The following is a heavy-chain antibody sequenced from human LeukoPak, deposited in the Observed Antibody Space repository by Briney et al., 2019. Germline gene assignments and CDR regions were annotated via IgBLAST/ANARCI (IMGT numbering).Heavy chain of an antibody. CDR1: GFSFSDHW. D-gene: IGHD5-24*01. CDR2: IKHDGSGK. V-gene: IGHV3-7*01. J-gene: IGHJ4*02. CDR3: AKWRWRQSEYED. Sequence: RSGGSLRLSCEASGFSFSDHWMGWVRQAPGKGLECVANIKHDGSGKECVDSVKGRFTIYRDNAKHSVYLEMSSLRAEDTAVYYCAKWRWRQSEYEDWGQGTLVTVSS.